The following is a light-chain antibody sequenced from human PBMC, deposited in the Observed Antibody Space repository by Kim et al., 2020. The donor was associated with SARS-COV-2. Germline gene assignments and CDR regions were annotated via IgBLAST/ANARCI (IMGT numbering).Light chain of an antibody. CDR1: PLQNRH. Sequence: ASPQHTTTITCCENPLQNRHACLYQRKTRQSPLVIIYEDNKRPSVIPERFSGYNSDNAATLTIGGKHAMDEADYYCQTGDRATWMFGRGTQLTVL. CDR3: QTGDRATWM. V-gene: IGLV3-1*01. CDR2: EDN. J-gene: IGLJ3*02.